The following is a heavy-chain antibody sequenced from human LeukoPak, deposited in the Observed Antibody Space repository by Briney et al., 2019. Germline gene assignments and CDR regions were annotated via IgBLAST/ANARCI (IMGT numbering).Heavy chain of an antibody. CDR2: IHYSGTT. J-gene: IGHJ4*02. D-gene: IGHD5-24*01. CDR3: ASLSVEVSYYFDY. V-gene: IGHV4-39*07. Sequence: SETLSLTCTVSGGSMNTNSYNWGWIRQPPGKGLEWIGSIHYSGTTYYNPSLKSRVTISIDMSKSQFSLKLSSVTAADTAVYYCASLSVEVSYYFDYWGQGTLVTVSS. CDR1: GGSMNTNSYN.